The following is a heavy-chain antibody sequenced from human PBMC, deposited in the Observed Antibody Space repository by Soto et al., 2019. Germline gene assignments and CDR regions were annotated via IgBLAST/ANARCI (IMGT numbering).Heavy chain of an antibody. D-gene: IGHD5-12*01. CDR1: GGSISSYY. CDR3: ARVEGVATIDY. J-gene: IGHJ4*02. Sequence: SETLSLTCTVSGGSISSYYWSWIRQPPGKGLEWIGYIYYSGSTNYNPSLKSRVTISVDTSKNQFSLKLSSVTAADTAVYYCARVEGVATIDYWGQGTLVTV. V-gene: IGHV4-59*01. CDR2: IYYSGST.